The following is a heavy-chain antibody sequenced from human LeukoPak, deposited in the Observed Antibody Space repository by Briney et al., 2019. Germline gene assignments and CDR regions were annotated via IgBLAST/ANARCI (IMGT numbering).Heavy chain of an antibody. CDR1: GDSVSSYY. CDR3: ARTQHGEFDY. V-gene: IGHV4-59*02. Sequence: SETLSLTCTVSGDSVSSYYWSWIRQPPGKGLEWIGYIYNSGSTNYNPSLKSRVTISVDTSKNQLSLKLSSVTAADTAVYYCARTQHGEFDYWGQGILVTVSS. D-gene: IGHD7-27*01. CDR2: IYNSGST. J-gene: IGHJ4*02.